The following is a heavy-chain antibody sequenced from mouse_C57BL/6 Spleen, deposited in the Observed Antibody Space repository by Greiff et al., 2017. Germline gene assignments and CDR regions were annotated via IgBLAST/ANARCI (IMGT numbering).Heavy chain of an antibody. CDR1: GYSFTSYY. Sequence: QVQLQQSGPELVKPGASVKISCKASGYSFTSYYIHWVKQRPGQGLEWIGWIYPGSGNTKYNEKFKGKATLTADTSSSTAYMQLSSLTSEVSAVYYCATPYYYGSSLYYFDYWGQGTTLTVSS. J-gene: IGHJ2*01. D-gene: IGHD1-1*01. CDR2: IYPGSGNT. V-gene: IGHV1-66*01. CDR3: ATPYYYGSSLYYFDY.